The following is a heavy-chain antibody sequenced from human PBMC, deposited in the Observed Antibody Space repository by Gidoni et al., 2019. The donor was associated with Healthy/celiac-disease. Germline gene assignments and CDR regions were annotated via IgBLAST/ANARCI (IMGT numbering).Heavy chain of an antibody. CDR3: ARSPYSSDAFDI. D-gene: IGHD6-13*01. CDR1: GGSISSYF. CDR2: IYYSGST. J-gene: IGHJ3*02. V-gene: IGHV4-59*01. Sequence: QVQLQESGPGLVKPSESLSLTCTVSGGSISSYFWSWIRQPPGKGLAWIGYIYYSGSTNYNPSLKSRVTISVDTSKNQFSLKLSSVTAADTAVYYCARSPYSSDAFDIWGQGTMVTVSS.